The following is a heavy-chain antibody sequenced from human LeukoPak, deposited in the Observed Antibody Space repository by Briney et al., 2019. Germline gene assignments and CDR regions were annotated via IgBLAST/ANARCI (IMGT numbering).Heavy chain of an antibody. J-gene: IGHJ3*01. CDR2: ISSNSGGGETI. CDR1: DFTFRTYN. Sequence: GGSLRLSCGAPDFTFRTYNMNWVRQAPGKGLEWISYISSNSGGGETIYYAESVKGRFTISRDDSKNSLYLQMNSLRAEDTALYYCVQEGGIIAVGLRSFDRRPHAAFDLWGQGTMVTVSS. V-gene: IGHV3-48*04. D-gene: IGHD6-19*01. CDR3: VQEGGIIAVGLRSFDRRPHAAFDL.